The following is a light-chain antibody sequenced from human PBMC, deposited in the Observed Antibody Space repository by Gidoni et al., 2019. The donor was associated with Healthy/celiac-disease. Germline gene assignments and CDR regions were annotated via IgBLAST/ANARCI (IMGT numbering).Light chain of an antibody. Sequence: EIVLTQSPATRSLSPGERATISCRASQSVRCYLAWYQQKPGQAPRLLLYDASNRATGIPARFSGSGSGTDCTLTNSSLGPKDFAVYYCQQRSNWPLTFGGGTKVEIK. J-gene: IGKJ4*01. CDR3: QQRSNWPLT. V-gene: IGKV3-11*01. CDR1: QSVRCY. CDR2: DAS.